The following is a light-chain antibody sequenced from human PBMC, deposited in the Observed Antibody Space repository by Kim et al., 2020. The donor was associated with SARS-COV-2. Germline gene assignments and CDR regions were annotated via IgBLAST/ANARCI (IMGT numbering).Light chain of an antibody. CDR2: GAS. J-gene: IGKJ5*01. CDR3: QQYSNWPPIT. Sequence: PGERATLSCRASQSVSSHLAWYQQRPGQAPRLLIYGASTRATGIPARFSGSGSGTDFTLTISSLQSEDFAVYYCQQYSNWPPITFGQGTRLEIK. CDR1: QSVSSH. V-gene: IGKV3-15*01.